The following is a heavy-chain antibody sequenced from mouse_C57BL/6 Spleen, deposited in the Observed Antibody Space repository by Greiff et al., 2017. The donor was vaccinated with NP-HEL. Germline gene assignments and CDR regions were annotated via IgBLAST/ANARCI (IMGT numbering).Heavy chain of an antibody. Sequence: VQLQQSGPELVKPGASVKISCKASGYSFPGYYMNWVKQSPEKSLEWIGEINPSTGGTTYKQKFKAKATLTVDKSSSTAYMQLKSLTSEDSAVYYCARDLDYFDYWGQGTTLTVSS. CDR2: INPSTGGT. V-gene: IGHV1-42*01. CDR1: GYSFPGYY. CDR3: ARDLDYFDY. J-gene: IGHJ2*01.